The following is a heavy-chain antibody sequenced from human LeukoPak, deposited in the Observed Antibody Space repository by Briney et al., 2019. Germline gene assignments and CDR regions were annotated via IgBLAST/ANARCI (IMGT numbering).Heavy chain of an antibody. D-gene: IGHD3-10*01. J-gene: IGHJ4*02. CDR1: GFTFNNYA. CDR3: AKDIGSYYDY. V-gene: IGHV3-23*01. Sequence: GGSLRLSCAASGFTFNNYAMSWVRQAPGKGLEWVSAISGSGGSTYYADSVKGRFTISRDNSKNTLYLEMNSLRAEDTAVYYCAKDIGSYYDYWGQGILVTVSS. CDR2: ISGSGGST.